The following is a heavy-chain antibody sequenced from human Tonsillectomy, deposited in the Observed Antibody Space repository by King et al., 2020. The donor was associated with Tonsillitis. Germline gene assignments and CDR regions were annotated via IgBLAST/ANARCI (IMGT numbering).Heavy chain of an antibody. V-gene: IGHV1-69*01. CDR1: GGAFSSYS. Sequence: QLVQSGAEVKKPRSSVKVSCKASGGAFSSYSISWVRQAPGQGLEWMGGSIPMFGTATYAQKFQGRVTISADESTSTAYMELSSLRSEDTAVYYCARADEYYYDSSGYYARFDYWAREPWSPSPQ. CDR3: ARADEYYYDSSGYYARFDY. CDR2: SIPMFGTA. D-gene: IGHD3-22*01. J-gene: IGHJ4*02.